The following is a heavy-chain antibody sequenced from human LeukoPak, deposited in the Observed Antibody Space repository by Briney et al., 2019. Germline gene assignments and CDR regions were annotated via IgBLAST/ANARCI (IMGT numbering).Heavy chain of an antibody. V-gene: IGHV3-48*03. D-gene: IGHD3-22*01. Sequence: PGGSLRLSCAASGFSFSSYEMNWVRQAPGKGLEWVSYISSSGSAIFYADSVKGRFTISRDNARNSLYLQMNSLRPEDTAVYYCAAYSDTSGKAFDIWGQGTVVTVSS. CDR2: ISSSGSAI. J-gene: IGHJ3*02. CDR1: GFSFSSYE. CDR3: AAYSDTSGKAFDI.